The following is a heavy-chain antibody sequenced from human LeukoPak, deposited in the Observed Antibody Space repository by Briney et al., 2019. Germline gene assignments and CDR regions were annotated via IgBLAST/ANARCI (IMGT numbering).Heavy chain of an antibody. V-gene: IGHV4-59*01. CDR1: GGSISSYY. CDR2: IYYSGST. D-gene: IGHD6-13*01. CDR3: ARTYGSSGLGYFDL. J-gene: IGHJ2*01. Sequence: ASETLSLTCTVSGGSISSYYWSWIRQPPGKGLEWIGYIYYSGSTNYSPSLKSRLTISVDTSKNQFSLKLSSVTAADTAVYYCARTYGSSGLGYFDLWGRGTLVTVSS.